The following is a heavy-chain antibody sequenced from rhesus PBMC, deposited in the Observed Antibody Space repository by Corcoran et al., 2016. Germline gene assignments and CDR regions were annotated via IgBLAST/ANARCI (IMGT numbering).Heavy chain of an antibody. D-gene: IGHD1-14*01. V-gene: IGHV4-65*01. CDR3: ARHSPGGGGRTVRFDV. CDR1: GDSSSGDKW. J-gene: IGHJ5-1*01. Sequence: QVQLQESGPGLVQPSETLSLTCAVAGDSSSGDKWWSWIRQPPGKGLEWIGYLMGNCSTPYSNPFLTSRVTLAPDTSESQFSLNLGALRAADTAVYFCARHSPGGGGRTVRFDVWGPGVLVTVSS. CDR2: LMGNCSTP.